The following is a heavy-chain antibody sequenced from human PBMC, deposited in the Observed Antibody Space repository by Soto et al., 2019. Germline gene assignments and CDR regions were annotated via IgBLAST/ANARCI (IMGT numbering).Heavy chain of an antibody. CDR3: AREKTTAAMWDLHGMDV. Sequence: GGSLRLSCAASGFTFSSYSMNWVRQAPGKGLEWVSYISSSSSTIYYADSVKGRFTISRDNAKNSLYLQMNSLRDEDTAVYYCAREKTTAAMWDLHGMDVWGQGTTVTVSS. CDR1: GFTFSSYS. D-gene: IGHD2-2*01. J-gene: IGHJ6*02. V-gene: IGHV3-48*02. CDR2: ISSSSSTI.